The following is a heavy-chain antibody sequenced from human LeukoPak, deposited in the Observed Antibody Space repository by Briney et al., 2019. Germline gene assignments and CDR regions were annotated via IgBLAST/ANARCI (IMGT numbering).Heavy chain of an antibody. CDR1: GGSISGYY. V-gene: IGHV4-4*07. D-gene: IGHD5-24*01. J-gene: IGHJ6*03. Sequence: SETLSLTCTVSGGSISGYYWSWIRQPAGKGLEWIGRMFTSGSTNYNPSLKSRVTMSLDTSKNQFSLKLSSVTAADTAVYYCARSRTVEGYYYMDVWGKGTTVTVSS. CDR3: ARSRTVEGYYYMDV. CDR2: MFTSGST.